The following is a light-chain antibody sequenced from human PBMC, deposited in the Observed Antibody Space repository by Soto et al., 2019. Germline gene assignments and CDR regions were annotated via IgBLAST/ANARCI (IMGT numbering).Light chain of an antibody. CDR2: DAS. CDR1: QYINTR. V-gene: IGKV3D-15*01. Sequence: EIVLTQSPATLSSFPGDRVTLSCRASQYINTRLAWYQHRPGQAPRLLIYDASNRATGIPARFSGSGSGTDFTLTISSLQSEDFAVYYCQQYNTWPLTFGAGTKVDIK. J-gene: IGKJ4*01. CDR3: QQYNTWPLT.